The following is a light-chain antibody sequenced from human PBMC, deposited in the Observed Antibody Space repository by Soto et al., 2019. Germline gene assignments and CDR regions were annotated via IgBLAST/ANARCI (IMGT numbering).Light chain of an antibody. CDR1: SNDVGGYNY. Sequence: QSALTQPPSASGSPGQSVTISCTGTSNDVGGYNYVSWYQQQSGKAPKLMIHEVSNRPSGVSNRFSGSKSGNTASLTISGLQAEDEADYYCSSYTSSRAYVFGIGTKVTVL. CDR2: EVS. CDR3: SSYTSSRAYV. J-gene: IGLJ1*01. V-gene: IGLV2-14*01.